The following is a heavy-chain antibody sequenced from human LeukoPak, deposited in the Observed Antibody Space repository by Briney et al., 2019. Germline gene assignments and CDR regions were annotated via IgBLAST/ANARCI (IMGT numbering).Heavy chain of an antibody. Sequence: GGSLRLSCAASGFTFSSFGMNWVRQAPGKGLEWVSYISSSSNTVYYADSVKGRFGISRDNAKNSLYLQMNSLRDEDTAVYYCAAAVIVLPSFDYWGQGILVTVSS. CDR3: AAAVIVLPSFDY. V-gene: IGHV3-48*02. CDR1: GFTFSSFG. CDR2: ISSSSNTV. J-gene: IGHJ4*02. D-gene: IGHD2/OR15-2a*01.